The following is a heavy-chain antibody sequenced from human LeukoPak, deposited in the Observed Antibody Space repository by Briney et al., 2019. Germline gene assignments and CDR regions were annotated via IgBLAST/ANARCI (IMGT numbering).Heavy chain of an antibody. CDR2: INPNSGGT. D-gene: IGHD6-13*01. CDR3: ARTAAAGREYYYYMDV. V-gene: IGHV1-2*02. Sequence: ASAKVSCKASGYTFTCYYMHWVRQAPGQGLEWMGWINPNSGGTNYAQKFQGRVTMTRDTSISTAYMELSRLRSDDTAVYYCARTAAAGREYYYYMDVWGKGTTVTVSS. J-gene: IGHJ6*03. CDR1: GYTFTCYY.